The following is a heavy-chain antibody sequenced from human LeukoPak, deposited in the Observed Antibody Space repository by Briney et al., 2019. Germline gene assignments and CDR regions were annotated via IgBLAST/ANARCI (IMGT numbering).Heavy chain of an antibody. CDR3: ARALEIFGLYGAFDI. CDR2: IYHSGST. D-gene: IGHD3-3*01. Sequence: KTSETLSLTCTVSGYSISSGYYWGWIRQPPGKGLEWIGSIYHSGSTYYNPSLKSRVTISVDTSKNQFSLKLSPVTAADTAVYYCARALEIFGLYGAFDIWGQGTMVTVSS. J-gene: IGHJ3*02. V-gene: IGHV4-38-2*02. CDR1: GYSISSGYY.